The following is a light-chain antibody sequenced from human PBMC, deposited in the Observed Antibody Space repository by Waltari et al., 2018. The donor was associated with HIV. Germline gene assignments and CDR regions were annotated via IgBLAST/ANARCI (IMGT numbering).Light chain of an antibody. J-gene: IGKJ2*01. CDR2: LAS. Sequence: DIVMTQSPLSLTVTPGEPASISCRSSQSLLHTNGYNYLDWYLQKPGQSPQLLISLASNRASGVPDRFSGSGSGSDCTLKISRVEPEDVGIYYCMQALQTPYTFGQGTKLEIK. V-gene: IGKV2-28*01. CDR3: MQALQTPYT. CDR1: QSLLHTNGYNY.